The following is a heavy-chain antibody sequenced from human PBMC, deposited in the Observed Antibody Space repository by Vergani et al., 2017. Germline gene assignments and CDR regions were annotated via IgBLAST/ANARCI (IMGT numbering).Heavy chain of an antibody. CDR3: ARGSRDGYNSFDH. J-gene: IGHJ4*02. CDR2: INPSGVST. CDR1: DYSFPSFY. Sequence: QVKLVESGAEVKKPGASVKVSCKASDYSFPSFYMHWVRQAPGQGLEWMGVINPSGVSTTYAQKFQGRVTLTRDTSTSTVYMGLSSLRFEDTAVYYCARGSRDGYNSFDHWGQGTLVTVSS. D-gene: IGHD5-24*01. V-gene: IGHV1-46*03.